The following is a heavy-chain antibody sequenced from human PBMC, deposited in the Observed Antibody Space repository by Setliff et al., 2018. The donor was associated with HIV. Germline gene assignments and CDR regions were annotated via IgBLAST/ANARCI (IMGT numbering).Heavy chain of an antibody. V-gene: IGHV1-18*01. CDR1: GYSFTSYG. CDR3: ARGVLITFGYQNWFDP. J-gene: IGHJ5*02. CDR2: ISPYNGNT. Sequence: ASVKVSCKASGYSFTSYGINWVRQAPGQGLEWMGWISPYNGNTDYAQNFQGRVTMTTDTSTSTVYMELRSLISDDTAVYYCARGVLITFGYQNWFDPWGQGTLVTVSS. D-gene: IGHD3-16*01.